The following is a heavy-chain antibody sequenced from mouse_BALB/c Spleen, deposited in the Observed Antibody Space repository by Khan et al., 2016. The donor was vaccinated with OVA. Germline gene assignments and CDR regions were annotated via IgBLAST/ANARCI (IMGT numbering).Heavy chain of an antibody. CDR3: ASHLTGSFAY. Sequence: EVELVDSGGDLVKPGGSLKLSCATSGFTFSSYSMSWVRQTPDKRLEWVASISSGGDYTYYPDIVKGRFTISRDNAKNTLYLQMSSLKSEDTAMYYCASHLTGSFAYWGQGTLVTVSA. J-gene: IGHJ3*01. D-gene: IGHD4-1*01. V-gene: IGHV5-6*01. CDR1: GFTFSSYS. CDR2: ISSGGDYT.